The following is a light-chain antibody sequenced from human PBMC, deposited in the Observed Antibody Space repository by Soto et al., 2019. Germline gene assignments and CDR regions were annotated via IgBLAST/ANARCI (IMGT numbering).Light chain of an antibody. V-gene: IGKV3-15*01. CDR3: QQYNNWPRT. J-gene: IGKJ1*01. Sequence: EIVMTQSPATLSVSPGERATLSCRASQSVNSNLAWYQQRPGQAPRLLIYGASTRATGFPARFSGSGSGTEFTLTISSLQSEDFAVYYCQQYNNWPRTFGQGTTLEIK. CDR2: GAS. CDR1: QSVNSN.